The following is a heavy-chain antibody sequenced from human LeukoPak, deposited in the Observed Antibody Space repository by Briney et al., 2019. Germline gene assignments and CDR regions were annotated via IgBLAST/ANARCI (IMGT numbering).Heavy chain of an antibody. CDR3: ARAHDSGYYYGFDY. CDR2: IYSGGNT. J-gene: IGHJ4*02. CDR1: GFTVSRNY. Sequence: PGGSLRLSCAASGFTVSRNYMIWVRRAPGKGLEWVSLIYSGGNTYYADSVKGRFTISRDSSKNTLYLQMNSLRAEDTAVYYCARAHDSGYYYGFDYWGQGTLVTVSS. V-gene: IGHV3-66*01. D-gene: IGHD3-22*01.